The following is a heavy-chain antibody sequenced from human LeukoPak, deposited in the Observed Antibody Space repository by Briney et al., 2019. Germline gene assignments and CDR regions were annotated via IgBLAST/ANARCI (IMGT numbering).Heavy chain of an antibody. J-gene: IGHJ4*02. CDR2: ISSSSSYI. CDR1: GFTFSSYS. Sequence: GGSLRLSCAASGFTFSSYSMNWVRQAAGKGLEWVSSISSSSSYIYYADSVKGRFTISRDNAKNSLYLQMNSLRAEDTAVYYCARDRDSSGYYYDNFDYWGQGTLVTVSS. D-gene: IGHD3-22*01. CDR3: ARDRDSSGYYYDNFDY. V-gene: IGHV3-21*01.